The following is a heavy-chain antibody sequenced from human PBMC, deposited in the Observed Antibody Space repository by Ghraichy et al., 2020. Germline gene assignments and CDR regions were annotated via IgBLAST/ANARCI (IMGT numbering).Heavy chain of an antibody. V-gene: IGHV5-51*01. J-gene: IGHJ3*02. D-gene: IGHD5-18*01. CDR2: IYPGDSDT. CDR3: STRGYSYAFDI. CDR1: GYSFTSYW. Sequence: GESLNISCKGSGYSFTSYWIGWVRQMPGKGLEWMGIIYPGDSDTRYSPSFQGQVTISADKSISTAYLQWSSLKASDTARYYCSTRGYSYAFDIWGQGTIVTVSS.